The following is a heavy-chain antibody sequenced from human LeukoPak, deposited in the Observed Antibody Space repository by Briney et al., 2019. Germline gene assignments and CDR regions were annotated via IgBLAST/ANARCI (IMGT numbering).Heavy chain of an antibody. CDR2: ISNDGSNK. Sequence: GGSLRLSCAASGFTFSYYGMHWVRQAPGKGLEWVAIISNDGSNKNYADSVKGRFTISRDNSKNTLFLQKNSLRAEDTAVYYCAKDLRGYGDYTCTFDVWGQGTTVTISS. CDR1: GFTFSYYG. D-gene: IGHD4-17*01. V-gene: IGHV3-30*18. CDR3: AKDLRGYGDYTCTFDV. J-gene: IGHJ3*01.